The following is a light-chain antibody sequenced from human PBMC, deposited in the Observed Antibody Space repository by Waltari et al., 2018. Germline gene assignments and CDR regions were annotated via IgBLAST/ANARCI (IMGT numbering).Light chain of an antibody. J-gene: IGLJ2*01. CDR1: SSDVGNSNL. V-gene: IGLV2-23*01. CDR3: CSYAGSTASVL. CDR2: ESS. Sequence: QSALTQPASVSGSPGQSITISCTGTSSDVGNSNLVSCYQQHPGKAPKVIIYESSNRPSGVSNRFSGSKSGNTASLTISGLQAEDEADYYCCSYAGSTASVLFGGGTKLTVL.